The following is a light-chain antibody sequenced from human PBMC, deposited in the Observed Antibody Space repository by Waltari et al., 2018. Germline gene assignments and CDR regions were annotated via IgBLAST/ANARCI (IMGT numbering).Light chain of an antibody. Sequence: EIVMTQSPVTLSVSPGERATLSCRASQSVGTDLAWYQQKPGQAPRLLIYCASTRVTGIPARFSGSGSGTQFTLTISSLQSEDFAVYYCQQYNNRRTFGQGTKVEI. CDR2: CAS. V-gene: IGKV3-15*01. CDR1: QSVGTD. J-gene: IGKJ1*01. CDR3: QQYNNRRT.